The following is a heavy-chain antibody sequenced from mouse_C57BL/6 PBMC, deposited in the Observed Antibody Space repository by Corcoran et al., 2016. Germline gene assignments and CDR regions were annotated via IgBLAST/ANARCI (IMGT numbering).Heavy chain of an antibody. Sequence: QIQLVQSGPELKKPGETVKISCKASGYTFTTYGMSWVKQAPGKGLKWMGWINTYSGVPTYADDFKGRFAFSLETSASTAYLQINNLKNEDTATYFCARWYYGSSYYYAMDYWGQGTSVTVSS. CDR1: GYTFTTYG. CDR2: INTYSGVP. CDR3: ARWYYGSSYYYAMDY. V-gene: IGHV9-3*01. D-gene: IGHD1-1*01. J-gene: IGHJ4*01.